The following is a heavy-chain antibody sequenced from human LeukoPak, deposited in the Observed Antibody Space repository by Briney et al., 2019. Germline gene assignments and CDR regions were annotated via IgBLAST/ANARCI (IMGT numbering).Heavy chain of an antibody. CDR1: GGSISSSNW. CDR3: ARRMTTALYYYYYMDV. Sequence: PSGTLSLTCAVSGGSISSSNWWSWVRQPPGKGLEWIGEINHSGSTNYNPSLKSRVTISVDTSKSQFSLKLSSVTAADTAVYFCARRMTTALYYYYYMDVWDKGTTVTVSS. J-gene: IGHJ6*03. D-gene: IGHD4-11*01. V-gene: IGHV4-4*02. CDR2: INHSGST.